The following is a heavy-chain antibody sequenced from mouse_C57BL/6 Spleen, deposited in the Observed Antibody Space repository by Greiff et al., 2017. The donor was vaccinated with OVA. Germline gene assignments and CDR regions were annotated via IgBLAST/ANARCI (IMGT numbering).Heavy chain of an antibody. J-gene: IGHJ2*01. V-gene: IGHV1-4*01. CDR1: GYTFTSYT. CDR2: INPSSGYT. Sequence: VQGVESGAELARPGASVKMSCKASGYTFTSYTMHWVKQRPGQGLEWIGYINPSSGYTKYNQKFKDKATLTADKSSSTAYMQLSSLTSEDSAVYYCARLDFDYWGQGTTLTVSS. CDR3: ARLDFDY.